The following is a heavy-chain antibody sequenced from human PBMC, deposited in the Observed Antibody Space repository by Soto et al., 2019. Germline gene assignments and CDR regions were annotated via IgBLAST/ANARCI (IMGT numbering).Heavy chain of an antibody. D-gene: IGHD3-3*01. CDR2: ISGSGGST. V-gene: IGHV3-23*01. CDR1: GFTFSSHA. Sequence: EVQLLESGGGLVQPGGSLRLSCAASGFTFSSHAMSWVRQAPGKGLEWVSGISGSGGSTYSADSVKGRFTISRDNSKNTLYLQMNSLRAEDTALYYCAKQLHYDFWGGYPDAFDIWGQGTMVIVSS. J-gene: IGHJ3*02. CDR3: AKQLHYDFWGGYPDAFDI.